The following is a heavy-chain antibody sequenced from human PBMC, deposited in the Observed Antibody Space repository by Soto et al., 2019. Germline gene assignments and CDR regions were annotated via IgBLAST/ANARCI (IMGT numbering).Heavy chain of an antibody. D-gene: IGHD6-19*01. CDR1: GLTFSSYA. J-gene: IGHJ6*02. CDR3: AKAQGGSSVYGMDV. V-gene: IGHV3-23*01. CDR2: ISGSGGST. Sequence: GGSLRLSCAASGLTFSSYAMSWVRKAPGKGLEWVSAISGSGGSTYYADSVKGRFTISRDNAKNSLYLQMNSLRAEDTALYYCAKAQGGSSVYGMDVWGQGTTVTVSS.